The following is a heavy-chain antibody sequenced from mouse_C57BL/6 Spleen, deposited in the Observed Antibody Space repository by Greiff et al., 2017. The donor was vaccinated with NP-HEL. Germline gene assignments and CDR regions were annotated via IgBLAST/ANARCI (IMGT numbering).Heavy chain of an antibody. D-gene: IGHD1-1*01. CDR1: GFNFKDYY. Sequence: VQLQQSGAELVRPGASVKLSCTASGFNFKDYYMHWVKQRPEQGLGWIGRIDPEDGDTEYAPKFQGKATMTADTSSNTAYLQLSSLTSEDTAVYYCTTDYYGSSPDYWGQGTTLTVSS. J-gene: IGHJ2*01. CDR2: IDPEDGDT. V-gene: IGHV14-1*01. CDR3: TTDYYGSSPDY.